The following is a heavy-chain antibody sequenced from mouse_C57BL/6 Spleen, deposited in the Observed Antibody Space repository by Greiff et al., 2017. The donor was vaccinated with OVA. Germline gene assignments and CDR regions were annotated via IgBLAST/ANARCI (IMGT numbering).Heavy chain of an antibody. J-gene: IGHJ1*03. Sequence: QVQLQQSGPGLVAPSQSLSITCTVSGFSLTSYAISWVRQPPGKGLEWLGVIWTGGGTNYNSALKSRLSISQDNSKSQVFLKMNSLQTDDTARYYCARNGVTGTTFYWYFEVWGTGTTVTVSS. D-gene: IGHD4-1*01. CDR3: ARNGVTGTTFYWYFEV. CDR1: GFSLTSYA. V-gene: IGHV2-9-1*01. CDR2: IWTGGGT.